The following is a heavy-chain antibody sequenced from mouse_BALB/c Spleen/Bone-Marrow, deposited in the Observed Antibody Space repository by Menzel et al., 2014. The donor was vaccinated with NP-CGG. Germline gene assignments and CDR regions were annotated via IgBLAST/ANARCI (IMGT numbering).Heavy chain of an antibody. CDR2: IDPANGNT. J-gene: IGHJ4*01. V-gene: IGHV14-3*02. Sequence: EVQLQQSGAELVKPGASVKLSCTASGFNIKDTYMHWVKQRPEQGLEWIGRIDPANGNTKYDPKFQGKATITADTSSNTAFLHLINLTSDDTADYGFARYNELYAMDYWGQGTSVTVSP. CDR1: GFNIKDTY. CDR3: ARYNELYAMDY.